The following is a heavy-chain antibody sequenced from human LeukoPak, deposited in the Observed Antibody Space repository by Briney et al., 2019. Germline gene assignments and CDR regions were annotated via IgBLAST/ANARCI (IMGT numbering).Heavy chain of an antibody. V-gene: IGHV1-69*05. J-gene: IGHJ4*02. D-gene: IGHD3-3*01. CDR1: GGTFSSYA. CDR3: ARATYMGGYYYYFDY. CDR2: IIPIFGTA. Sequence: ASVKVSCKASGGTFSSYAISWVRLAPGQGLEWMGGIIPIFGTANYAQKFQGRVTITTDESTSTAYMELSSLRSEDTAVYYCARATYMGGYYYYFDYWGQGTLVTVSS.